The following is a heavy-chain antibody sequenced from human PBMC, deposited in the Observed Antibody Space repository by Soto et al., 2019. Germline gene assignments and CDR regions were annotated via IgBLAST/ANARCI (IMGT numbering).Heavy chain of an antibody. CDR2: IISDTART. D-gene: IGHD2-15*01. CDR3: ATQDCSGAACSPPG. Sequence: EVPLLESGGGLVQPGGSLRRSCAASGFPFGRSAMSWVRQAPGMGLEWVSTIISDTARTHYADSVKGRFTISRDSSKNTMFLQMNSLRAADTAVYYCATQDCSGAACSPPGWGQGTLVTVSS. CDR1: GFPFGRSA. V-gene: IGHV3-23*01. J-gene: IGHJ4*02.